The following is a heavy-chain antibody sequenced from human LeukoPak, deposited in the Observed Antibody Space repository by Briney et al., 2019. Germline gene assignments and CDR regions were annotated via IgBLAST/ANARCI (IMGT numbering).Heavy chain of an antibody. V-gene: IGHV1-18*01. J-gene: IGHJ6*02. CDR3: ARDVRNTMIVVVSYYYYGMDV. CDR1: GYPFTSYG. D-gene: IGHD3-22*01. CDR2: ISAYNGNT. Sequence: GASVKVSCKASGYPFTSYGISWVRRAPGQGLEWMGWISAYNGNTNYAQKLQGRVTMTTDTSTSTAYMELRSLRSDDTAVYYCARDVRNTMIVVVSYYYYGMDVWGQGTTVTVSS.